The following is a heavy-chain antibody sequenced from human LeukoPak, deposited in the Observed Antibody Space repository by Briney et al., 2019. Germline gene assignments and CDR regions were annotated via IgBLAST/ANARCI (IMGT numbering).Heavy chain of an antibody. V-gene: IGHV1-69*05. CDR1: GGTFSSYA. Sequence: SVKVSCKASGGTFSSYAISWVRQAPGQGLEWMGGIIPIFGTANYAQKFQGRVTITRDTSASTAYMELSSLRSEDTAVYYCASTIVVVPAAIRYYYYGMDVWGQGTTVIVSS. D-gene: IGHD2-2*01. CDR3: ASTIVVVPAAIRYYYYGMDV. J-gene: IGHJ6*02. CDR2: IIPIFGTA.